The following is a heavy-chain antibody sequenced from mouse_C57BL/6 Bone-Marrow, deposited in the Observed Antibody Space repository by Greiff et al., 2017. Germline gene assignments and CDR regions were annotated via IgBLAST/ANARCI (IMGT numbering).Heavy chain of an antibody. CDR1: GYTFTSYW. J-gene: IGHJ3*01. V-gene: IGHV1-55*01. D-gene: IGHD3-2*02. CDR3: ARGGQLRLLVAWFAY. CDR2: IYPGSGST. Sequence: QVQLQQPGAELVKPGASVKMSCKASGYTFTSYWITWVKQRPGQGLEWIGDIYPGSGSTNYNEKFKSKATLTVDTSSSTAYMQLSSLTSEDSAVYYWARGGQLRLLVAWFAYWGQGTLVTVSA.